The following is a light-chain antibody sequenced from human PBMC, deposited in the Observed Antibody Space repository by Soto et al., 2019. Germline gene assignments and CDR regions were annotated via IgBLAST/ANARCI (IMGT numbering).Light chain of an antibody. Sequence: DIQMTQSPSNLSASVGDRVTITCRASQSISSWLAWYQQKPGKAPKLLIYDASSLESGVPSRFSGSGSGTEFTLTISSLQPDDFATYYCQQYNSRRTFGQGTKVDIK. J-gene: IGKJ1*01. V-gene: IGKV1-5*01. CDR2: DAS. CDR1: QSISSW. CDR3: QQYNSRRT.